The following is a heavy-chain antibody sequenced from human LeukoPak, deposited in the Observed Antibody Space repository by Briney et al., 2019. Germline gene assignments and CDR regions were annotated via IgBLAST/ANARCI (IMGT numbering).Heavy chain of an antibody. D-gene: IGHD3-22*01. CDR2: ISYDGSNK. J-gene: IGHJ4*02. CDR1: GFTFSSYA. Sequence: GGSLRLSCAASGFTFSSYAMHWVRQAPGKGLEWVADISYDGSNKYYADSVKGRFTISRDNSKNTLYLQMNSLRAEDTAVYYCARDQEDSSGYYLFDYWGQGTLVTVSS. CDR3: ARDQEDSSGYYLFDY. V-gene: IGHV3-30-3*01.